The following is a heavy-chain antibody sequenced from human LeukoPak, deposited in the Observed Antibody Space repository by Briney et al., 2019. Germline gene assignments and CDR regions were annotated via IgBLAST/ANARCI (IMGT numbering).Heavy chain of an antibody. CDR3: ARVLWSGWLYYFDY. CDR1: GYTFTGYY. CDR2: INPNSGGT. Sequence: ASVKVSCKASGYTFTGYYMHWVRQAPGQGLEWMGWINPNSGGTNYAQKFQDRVTMTRDTSISTAYMELSRLRSDDTAVYYCARVLWSGWLYYFDYWGQRTLVTVSS. J-gene: IGHJ4*02. V-gene: IGHV1-2*02. D-gene: IGHD6-19*01.